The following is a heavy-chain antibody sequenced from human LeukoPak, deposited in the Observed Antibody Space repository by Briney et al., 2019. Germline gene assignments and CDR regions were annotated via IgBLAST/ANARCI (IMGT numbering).Heavy chain of an antibody. Sequence: GGSLRLSCAASGFTFSSYAMHWVRQAPGKGLEWVAVISYDGSNKYYADSVKGRFTISRDNSKNTLYLQMNSLRAEDTAVYYCAREDQDIAVVPAAIGVAYWGQGTLSPSPQ. CDR1: GFTFSSYA. CDR2: ISYDGSNK. D-gene: IGHD2-2*02. CDR3: AREDQDIAVVPAAIGVAY. V-gene: IGHV3-30*04. J-gene: IGHJ4*02.